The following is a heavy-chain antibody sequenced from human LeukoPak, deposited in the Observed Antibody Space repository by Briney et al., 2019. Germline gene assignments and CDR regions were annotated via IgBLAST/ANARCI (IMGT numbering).Heavy chain of an antibody. J-gene: IGHJ4*02. Sequence: GGSLRLSCAASGFTFSSYSMNWVRQAPGKGLEWVSYISSSGSTIYYADSVKGRFTISRDNAKNSLYLQMNSLRAEDTAVYYCARDQNGYDFGGGDFDYWGQGTLVTVSS. CDR3: ARDQNGYDFGGGDFDY. CDR2: ISSSGSTI. D-gene: IGHD5-12*01. V-gene: IGHV3-48*04. CDR1: GFTFSSYS.